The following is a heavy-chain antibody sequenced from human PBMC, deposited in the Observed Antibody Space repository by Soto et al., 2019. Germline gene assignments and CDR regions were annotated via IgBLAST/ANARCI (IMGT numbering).Heavy chain of an antibody. V-gene: IGHV3-21*01. CDR3: ARAIWLGINAFVI. J-gene: IGHJ3*02. CDR2: ISSSSSYI. CDR1: GFTFSSYS. Sequence: EVQLVESGGGLVKPGGSLRLSCAASGFTFSSYSMNWVRQAPGKGLEWVSSISSSSSYIYYADSVKGRCNISRDNAKNSQYLQMNSLRAEDTAVYYCARAIWLGINAFVIWGQGTMVTVSS. D-gene: IGHD3-10*01.